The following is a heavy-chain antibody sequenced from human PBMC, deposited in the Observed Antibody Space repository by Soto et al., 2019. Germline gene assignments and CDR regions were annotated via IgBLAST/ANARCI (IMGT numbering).Heavy chain of an antibody. CDR3: GASSGWFIDY. D-gene: IGHD6-19*01. J-gene: IGHJ4*02. CDR2: IWYDGSNK. Sequence: QVQLVESGGGVVQPGRSLRLSCAASGFTFSSYGMHWVRQAPGKGLEWVAVIWYDGSNKYYADSVKGRFTISRDNSKNPLYLQMNSLRAEDTAVYYCGASSGWFIDYWGQGTLVTVSS. CDR1: GFTFSSYG. V-gene: IGHV3-33*01.